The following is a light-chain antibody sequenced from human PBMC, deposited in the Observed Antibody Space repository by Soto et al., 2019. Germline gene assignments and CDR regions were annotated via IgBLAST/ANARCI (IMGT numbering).Light chain of an antibody. CDR3: QQRSNWIT. CDR1: QSFRGL. Sequence: EVVLTQSPVTLSLSPGERATLSCRASQSFRGLLAWYQQKPGQAPRLLIYDAYNRATGIPPRFSGSGSGTDFTLTISSLEPEDSAVYYCQQRSNWITFGQGTRLEIK. V-gene: IGKV3-11*01. CDR2: DAY. J-gene: IGKJ5*01.